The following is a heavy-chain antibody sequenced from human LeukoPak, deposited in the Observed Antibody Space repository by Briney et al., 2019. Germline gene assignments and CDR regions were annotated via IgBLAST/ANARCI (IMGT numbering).Heavy chain of an antibody. D-gene: IGHD3-10*01. CDR1: GGSFSGYY. CDR2: IFYSGST. V-gene: IGHV4-34*12. CDR3: AKSNGYGLVDI. Sequence: SETLSLTCAVYGGSFSGYYWGWIRQPPGKGLEWIGNIFYSGSTYYSPSLRSRVTISLDTSRNQFSLKLNSVTAADTAVYYCAKSNGYGLVDIWGQGTMVAVSS. J-gene: IGHJ3*02.